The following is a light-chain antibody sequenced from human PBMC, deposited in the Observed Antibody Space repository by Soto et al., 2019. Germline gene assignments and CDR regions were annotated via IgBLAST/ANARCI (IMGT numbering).Light chain of an antibody. Sequence: EIVLTQSPATLSLSPGERASLSCRASQSVSSYLAWYQQKPGQAPRLLIYDDSNRATGIPARISGSGSGTDFTLTISSLEPEDFAVYYCQQRSDWPRTFGQGTKVDIK. J-gene: IGKJ1*01. CDR3: QQRSDWPRT. CDR2: DDS. CDR1: QSVSSY. V-gene: IGKV3-11*01.